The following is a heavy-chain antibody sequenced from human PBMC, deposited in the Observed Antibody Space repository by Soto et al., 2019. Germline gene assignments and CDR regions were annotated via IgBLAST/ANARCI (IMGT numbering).Heavy chain of an antibody. CDR2: LSDSGGSI. D-gene: IGHD2-2*02. CDR3: AHSPNLYGPPHFDF. J-gene: IGHJ4*02. CDR1: GFTFSRHA. Sequence: GGSLRLSCTASGFTFSRHAMTWVRQAPGKGLEWVSGLSDSGGSIYYADSVKSRLTITKDTSKNQVVLTMTNMDPVDTATYYCAHSPNLYGPPHFDFWGQGTLVTVSS. V-gene: IGHV3-23*01.